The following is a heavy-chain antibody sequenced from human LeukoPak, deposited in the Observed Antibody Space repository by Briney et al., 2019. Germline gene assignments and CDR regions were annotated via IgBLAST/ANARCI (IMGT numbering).Heavy chain of an antibody. CDR2: INSDGSST. V-gene: IGHV3-74*01. CDR1: GFTFSSYW. J-gene: IGHJ5*02. Sequence: GGSLRLSCATSGFTFSSYWMHWVRQAPGKGLVWVSRINSDGSSTSYADSVKGRFTISRDNAKNTLYLQMNSLRAEDTAVYYCARGVTIFGVVIKFYNWFDPWGQGTLVTVSS. CDR3: ARGVTIFGVVIKFYNWFDP. D-gene: IGHD3-3*01.